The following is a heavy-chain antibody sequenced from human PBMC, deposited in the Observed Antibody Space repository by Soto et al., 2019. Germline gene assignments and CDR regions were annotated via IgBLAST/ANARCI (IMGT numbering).Heavy chain of an antibody. CDR2: ISAYNGNT. D-gene: IGHD4-4*01. CDR1: GYTFTSYG. J-gene: IGHJ6*01. V-gene: IGHV1-18*01. Sequence: QVQLVQSGAEVKKPWASVKVSCKASGYTFTSYGLSWVRQAPGQGREWMGWISAYNGNTNYEQKLQGSVTMTTDTSTRTAYMELRSLRSDDTAVYYCARDVTTDYYLYGMGVWGQGTTVTVSS. CDR3: ARDVTTDYYLYGMGV.